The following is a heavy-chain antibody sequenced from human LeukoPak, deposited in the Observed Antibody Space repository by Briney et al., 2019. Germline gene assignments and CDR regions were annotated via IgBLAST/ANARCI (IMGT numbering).Heavy chain of an antibody. CDR3: ARDWVLAAGPIYYLEY. CDR2: ISYDGSNK. J-gene: IGHJ4*02. V-gene: IGHV3-30*04. CDR1: GFTFSSYA. Sequence: GGSLRLSCAASGFTFSSYAMHWVRQAPGKGLEWVAVISYDGSNKYYADSVKGRFTISRDNSKNTLYLQMNSLTAEDTAVYYCARDWVLAAGPIYYLEYWGQGTLVTVSS. D-gene: IGHD6-6*01.